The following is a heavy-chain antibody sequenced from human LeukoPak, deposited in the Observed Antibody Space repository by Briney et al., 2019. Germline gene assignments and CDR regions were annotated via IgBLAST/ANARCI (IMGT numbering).Heavy chain of an antibody. CDR2: ISSSGSPI. CDR1: GFTFSSYE. J-gene: IGHJ4*02. D-gene: IGHD4-17*01. Sequence: GGSLRLSCAASGFTFSSYEMNWVRQAPGRGLEWVSYISSSGSPIYYADSVKGRFTISRGNAKNSLYLQMNSLRAEDTAVYYCARGAYGDYGGGSDYWGQGTLVTVSS. V-gene: IGHV3-48*03. CDR3: ARGAYGDYGGGSDY.